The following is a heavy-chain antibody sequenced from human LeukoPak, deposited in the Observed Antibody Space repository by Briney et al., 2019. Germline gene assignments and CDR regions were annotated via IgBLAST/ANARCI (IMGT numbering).Heavy chain of an antibody. Sequence: PSETLSLTCAVYGGSFSGYYWSWIRQPAGKGLEWIGRIYTSGSTNYNPSLKSRVTMSVDTSKNQFSLKLSSVTAADTAVYYCARDFDSPEGAFDIWGQGTMVTVSS. J-gene: IGHJ3*02. V-gene: IGHV4-4*07. CDR2: IYTSGST. D-gene: IGHD3-9*01. CDR3: ARDFDSPEGAFDI. CDR1: GGSFSGYY.